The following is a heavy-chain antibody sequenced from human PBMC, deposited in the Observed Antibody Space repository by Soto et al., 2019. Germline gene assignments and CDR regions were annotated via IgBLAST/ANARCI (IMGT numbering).Heavy chain of an antibody. V-gene: IGHV1-69*02. J-gene: IGHJ3*02. D-gene: IGHD2-2*01. CDR1: GGTFNIYS. CDR3: TTKPGDQTAFDN. CDR2: MIATLDLT. Sequence: QVQLVQSGPELEKPGSSVRVSCRASGGTFNIYSITWVRQSTGQGLEWLGRMIATLDLTTSSQNFQRRVTTTADKSTSTPYMELTSLRAEHTAVYYCTTKPGDQTAFDNWGQGTVVTVSS.